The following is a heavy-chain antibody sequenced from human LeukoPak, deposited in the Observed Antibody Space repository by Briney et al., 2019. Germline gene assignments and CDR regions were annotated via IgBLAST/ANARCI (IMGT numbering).Heavy chain of an antibody. CDR2: IYYSGST. CDR3: ARHVTGPALAYCGGDCFVDWFDP. J-gene: IGHJ5*02. V-gene: IGHV4-39*01. CDR1: GDSISSSSSY. D-gene: IGHD2-21*02. Sequence: SETLSLTCSVSGDSISSSSSYWGWIRQPPGKGLEWIGSIYYSGSTYYKPSLKSRVTISVDTSENQFSLKLSSVTAADTAVYYCARHVTGPALAYCGGDCFVDWFDPWGQGTLVTVSS.